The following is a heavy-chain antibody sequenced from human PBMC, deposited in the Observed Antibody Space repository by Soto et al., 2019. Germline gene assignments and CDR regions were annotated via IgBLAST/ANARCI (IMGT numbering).Heavy chain of an antibody. CDR1: GGSISSGGYY. CDR3: ARHRPRERRNYCMDV. J-gene: IGHJ6*02. Sequence: QVQLQESGPGLVKPSQTLSLTCTVSGGSISSGGYYWSWIRQHPGKGLEWMGYIYYSGSTYYNPCLKSRVTISVDKCKKQLYLKRSSVTAAEPAVYYCARHRPRERRNYCMDVWGQGITDTVSS. V-gene: IGHV4-31*03. CDR2: IYYSGST.